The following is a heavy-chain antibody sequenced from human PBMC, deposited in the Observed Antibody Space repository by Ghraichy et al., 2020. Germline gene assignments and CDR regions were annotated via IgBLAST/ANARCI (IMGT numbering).Heavy chain of an antibody. CDR2: IYYSGST. Sequence: SQTLSLTCTVSSVSVSSPNYYWTWIRQPPGRELEWIASIYYSGSTNYNPSLMSRVTISLDTSKNQLSPTLTSVTASDTAGYYCARVFHYPMDVWGQGTTVTVSS. J-gene: IGHJ6*02. CDR1: SVSVSSPNYY. D-gene: IGHD3-9*01. V-gene: IGHV4-61*01. CDR3: ARVFHYPMDV.